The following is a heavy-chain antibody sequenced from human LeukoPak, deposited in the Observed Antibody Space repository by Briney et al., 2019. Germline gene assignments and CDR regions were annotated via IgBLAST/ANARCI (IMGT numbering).Heavy chain of an antibody. CDR3: ARGLYGFDY. Sequence: PSETPSLTCAVYGGSFSGYYWSWIRQPPGKGLEWIGEINHSGSTNYNPSLKSRVTISVDTSKNQFSLKLSSVTAADTAVYYCARGLYGFDYWGQGTLVTVSS. J-gene: IGHJ4*02. V-gene: IGHV4-34*01. CDR2: INHSGST. D-gene: IGHD2/OR15-2a*01. CDR1: GGSFSGYY.